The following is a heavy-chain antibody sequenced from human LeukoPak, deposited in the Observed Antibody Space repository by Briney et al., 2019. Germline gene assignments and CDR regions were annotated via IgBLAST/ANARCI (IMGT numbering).Heavy chain of an antibody. V-gene: IGHV4-59*01. CDR1: GGSISSYY. CDR3: ARTRGSYEIDY. J-gene: IGHJ4*02. Sequence: SETLSLTCTVSGGSISSYYWSWIRQPPGKGLEWIGYIYYSGSTNYNPSLKSRVTISVDTSKNQFSLKLSPVTAADTAVYYCARTRGSYEIDYWGQGTLVTVSS. CDR2: IYYSGST. D-gene: IGHD1-26*01.